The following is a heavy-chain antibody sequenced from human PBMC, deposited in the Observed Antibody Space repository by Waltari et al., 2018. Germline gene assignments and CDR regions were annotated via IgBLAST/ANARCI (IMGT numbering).Heavy chain of an antibody. CDR2: ISGSGADT. J-gene: IGHJ3*01. CDR1: GFRFSLYC. Sequence: EANLAESGGGLVQPGGSLRLSCTASGFRFSLYCLSWVRQAPGKGLEWVSAISGSGADTFYADSVKDRFVISRDNSKNTVFLEMNSLRAEDTALYYCAKDPPGSYYEGFDEWGQGTMVTVSS. D-gene: IGHD1-26*01. CDR3: AKDPPGSYYEGFDE. V-gene: IGHV3-23*04.